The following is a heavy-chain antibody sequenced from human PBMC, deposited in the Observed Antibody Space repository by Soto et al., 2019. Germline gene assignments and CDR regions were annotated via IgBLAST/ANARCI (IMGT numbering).Heavy chain of an antibody. CDR3: ATGRHCSGGSCLTGY. V-gene: IGHV1-18*01. D-gene: IGHD2-15*01. Sequence: ASVKVSCKASGYTFTSYGISWVRQAPGQGLEWMGWISAYNGNTNYAQKLQGRVTMTTDTSTSTAYMELRSLRSDDTAVYYCATGRHCSGGSCLTGYWGQGTLVTVSS. CDR1: GYTFTSYG. CDR2: ISAYNGNT. J-gene: IGHJ4*02.